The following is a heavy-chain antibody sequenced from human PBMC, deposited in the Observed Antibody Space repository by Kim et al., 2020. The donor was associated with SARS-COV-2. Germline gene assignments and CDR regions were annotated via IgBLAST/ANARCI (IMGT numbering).Heavy chain of an antibody. J-gene: IGHJ4*02. CDR3: ARPAGGDYFDS. Sequence: TAYADSVKGRFTISRDNGENTLYLQMNSLRAEDTAVYYCARPAGGDYFDSWGQGTLVTVSS. V-gene: IGHV3-74*01. CDR2: T.